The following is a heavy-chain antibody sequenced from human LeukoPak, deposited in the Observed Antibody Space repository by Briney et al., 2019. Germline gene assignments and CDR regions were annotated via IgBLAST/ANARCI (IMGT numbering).Heavy chain of an antibody. Sequence: SETLSLTCAVSGGSFTSYYWSWIRQPPGKGLEWLGHVHTSGSTDYNPSLKSRVTISVDTSKNQFSLKLSSVTAADTAVYYCATSAVIVGAFDPWGQGTLVTVSS. D-gene: IGHD1-26*01. V-gene: IGHV4-4*09. J-gene: IGHJ5*02. CDR1: GGSFTSYY. CDR3: ATSAVIVGAFDP. CDR2: VHTSGST.